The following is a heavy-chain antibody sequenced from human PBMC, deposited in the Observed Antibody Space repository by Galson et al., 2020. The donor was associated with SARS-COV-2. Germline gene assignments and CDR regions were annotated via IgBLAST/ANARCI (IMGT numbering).Heavy chain of an antibody. J-gene: IGHJ6*02. CDR1: GFTFSSYG. CDR2: ISYDGSNK. D-gene: IGHD3-9*01. CDR3: AMDRAYYDILTGYLNPNYYYYYGMDV. Sequence: GASLKISCAASGFTFSSYGMNWVRQAPGKGLEWVAVISYDGSNKYYADSVKGRFTISRDNSKNTLYLQMNSLRAEDTAVYYCAMDRAYYDILTGYLNPNYYYYYGMDVWGQGTTVTVSS. V-gene: IGHV3-30*03.